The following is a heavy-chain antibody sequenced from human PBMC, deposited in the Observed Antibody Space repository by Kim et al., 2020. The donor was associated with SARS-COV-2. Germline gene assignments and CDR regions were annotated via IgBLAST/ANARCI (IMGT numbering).Heavy chain of an antibody. V-gene: IGHV3-9*01. CDR3: AKDIYSSSSPNYFDY. Sequence: GGSLRLSCAASGFTFGDYAMHWVRQAPGKGLEWVSGISWNSGSIGYADSVKGRFTISRDNAKNSLYLQMNSLRAEDTALYYCAKDIYSSSSPNYFDYGGQGTLVTVSS. J-gene: IGHJ4*02. CDR2: ISWNSGSI. D-gene: IGHD6-6*01. CDR1: GFTFGDYA.